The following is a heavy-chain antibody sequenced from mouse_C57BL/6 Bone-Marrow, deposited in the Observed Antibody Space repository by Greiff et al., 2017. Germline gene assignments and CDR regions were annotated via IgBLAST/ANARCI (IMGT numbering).Heavy chain of an antibody. CDR3: ARVRLISTVVHWYLDV. CDR2: INPYNGGT. Sequence: VQLQQSGPVLVKPGASVKMSCKASGYTFTDYYMNWVKQSPGKSLEWIGVINPYNGGTSYTPKFKGKATLTVDTSSSTAYMELNSLTSEDSAVYYCARVRLISTVVHWYLDVWGTGTTVTVSS. J-gene: IGHJ1*03. V-gene: IGHV1-19*01. CDR1: GYTFTDYY. D-gene: IGHD1-1*01.